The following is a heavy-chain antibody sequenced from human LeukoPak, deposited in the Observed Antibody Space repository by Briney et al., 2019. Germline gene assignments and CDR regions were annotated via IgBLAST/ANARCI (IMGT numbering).Heavy chain of an antibody. V-gene: IGHV3-30*14. D-gene: IGHD6-13*01. CDR2: ISNDGSNK. CDR3: ARDLPIKQIAAAGRMLDY. Sequence: PGGSLRLSCAASGFTFSIYAMQWVRQAPGKGLEWVTLISNDGSNKYYAASVKGRFTISRDNSQNTLFLQMYSLRDEDTAVYYCARDLPIKQIAAAGRMLDYWGQGTLVTVSS. CDR1: GFTFSIYA. J-gene: IGHJ4*02.